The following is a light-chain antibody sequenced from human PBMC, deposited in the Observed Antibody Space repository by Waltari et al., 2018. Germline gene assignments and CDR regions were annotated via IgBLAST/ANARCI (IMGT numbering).Light chain of an antibody. V-gene: IGLV3-21*04. CDR3: QVWDYVQGV. CDR2: YDS. CDR1: NIGRKS. J-gene: IGLJ3*02. Sequence: SYVLTQPPSVSVAQGKTARITCGGNNIGRKSVNWYQQKAGQAPVLVIHYDSDRPTGIPGRFSGATSGNTATLTISRGEAGDEADYFCQVWDYVQGVFGGGTKLTVL.